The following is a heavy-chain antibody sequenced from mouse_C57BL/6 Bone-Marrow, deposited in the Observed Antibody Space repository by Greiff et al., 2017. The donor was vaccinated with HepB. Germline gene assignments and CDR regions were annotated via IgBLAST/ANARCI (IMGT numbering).Heavy chain of an antibody. Sequence: VQLQQSGPELVKPGASVKISCKASGYAFSSSWMNWVKQRPGKGLEWIGRIYPGDGDTNYNGKFKGKATLTADKSSSTAYMQLSSLTSEDSAVYFCARRGIYDGYYTWFAYWGQGTLVTVSA. V-gene: IGHV1-82*01. CDR3: ARRGIYDGYYTWFAY. CDR1: GYAFSSSW. CDR2: IYPGDGDT. J-gene: IGHJ3*01. D-gene: IGHD2-3*01.